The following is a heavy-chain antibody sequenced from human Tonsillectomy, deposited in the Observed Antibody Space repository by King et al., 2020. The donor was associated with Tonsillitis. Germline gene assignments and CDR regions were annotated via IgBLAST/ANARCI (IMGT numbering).Heavy chain of an antibody. CDR3: ARIGGLWFGELRTESRGYFDY. D-gene: IGHD3-10*01. CDR2: INHSGST. V-gene: IGHV4-34*01. J-gene: IGHJ4*02. Sequence: VQLPQWGAGLLKPSETLSLTCAVYGGSFSGYYWSWIRQPPGKGLEWIGEINHSGSTNYNPSLKSRVTISLDTSKNQFSLKLSSVTAADTAVYYCARIGGLWFGELRTESRGYFDYWGQGTLVTVSS. CDR1: GGSFSGYY.